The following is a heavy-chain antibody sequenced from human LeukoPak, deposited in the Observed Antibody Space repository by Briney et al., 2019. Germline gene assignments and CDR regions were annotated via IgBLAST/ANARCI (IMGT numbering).Heavy chain of an antibody. D-gene: IGHD1-1*01. Sequence: SETLSLTCTVSGGSISSYYWGWIRQPPGKGLEWMGGINHSESTNCNPSLNSRVTISVDTFKNQFSLQVSSVTAQDTAWYYSARAPEGNWNEVAGSLDYWGQGTLGTVSS. V-gene: IGHV4-34*01. CDR2: INHSEST. CDR3: ARAPEGNWNEVAGSLDY. CDR1: GGSISSYY. J-gene: IGHJ4*02.